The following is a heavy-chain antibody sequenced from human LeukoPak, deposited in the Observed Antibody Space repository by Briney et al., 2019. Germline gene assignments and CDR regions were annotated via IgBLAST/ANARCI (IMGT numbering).Heavy chain of an antibody. CDR3: ARDIVVVPAATGDNWFDP. V-gene: IGHV4-38-2*02. CDR2: IYHSGST. J-gene: IGHJ5*01. Sequence: SETLSLTCTVSGYSNSSGYYWGWIRQPPGKGLEWIGSIYHSGSTYYNPSLKSRVTISVDTSKNQFSLQLSSVTAADTAVYYCARDIVVVPAATGDNWFDPWGQGTLVTVSS. D-gene: IGHD2-2*01. CDR1: GYSNSSGYY.